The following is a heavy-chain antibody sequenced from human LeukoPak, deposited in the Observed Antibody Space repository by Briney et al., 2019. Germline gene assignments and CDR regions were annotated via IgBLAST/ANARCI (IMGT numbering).Heavy chain of an antibody. CDR3: ASTTTYYDFWSGSYGTPYYYYYYMDV. Sequence: KPSETLSLTCTVSGGSISSYYWSWIRQSPGKGLGWIGYIYYDGSTKYNPSLKGRVTMSIDTSKKQFSLRLRSVSAADMAVYYCASTTTYYDFWSGSYGTPYYYYYYMDVWGKGTTVTVSS. V-gene: IGHV4-59*01. CDR1: GGSISSYY. CDR2: IYYDGST. D-gene: IGHD3-3*01. J-gene: IGHJ6*03.